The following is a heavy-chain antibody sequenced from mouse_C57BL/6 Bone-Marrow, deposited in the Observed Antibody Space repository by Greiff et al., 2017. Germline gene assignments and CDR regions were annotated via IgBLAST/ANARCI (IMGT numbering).Heavy chain of an antibody. D-gene: IGHD2-4*01. CDR2: IWSGGST. CDR3: ARTYDYDDEGLFDY. Sequence: VKLQESGPGLVQPSQSLSITCTVSGFSLTSYGVHWVRQSPGKGLEWLGVIWSGGSTDYNAAFISRLSISKDNSKSQVFFKMNSLQADDTAIYYCARTYDYDDEGLFDYWGQGTTPTVSS. J-gene: IGHJ2*01. CDR1: GFSLTSYG. V-gene: IGHV2-2*01.